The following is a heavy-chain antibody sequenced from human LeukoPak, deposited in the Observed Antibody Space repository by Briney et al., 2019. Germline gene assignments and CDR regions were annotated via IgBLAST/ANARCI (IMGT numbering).Heavy chain of an antibody. D-gene: IGHD2-2*01. Sequence: GASVKVSCKASGYTFTGYYMHWVRQAPGQGLEWMGWINPNSGGTNYAQKFQGRVTMTRDTSISTAYMELSRLRFDDTAVYYCARGALGYCSSTSCTGVYWGPGTLVTVSS. J-gene: IGHJ4*02. V-gene: IGHV1-2*02. CDR1: GYTFTGYY. CDR2: INPNSGGT. CDR3: ARGALGYCSSTSCTGVY.